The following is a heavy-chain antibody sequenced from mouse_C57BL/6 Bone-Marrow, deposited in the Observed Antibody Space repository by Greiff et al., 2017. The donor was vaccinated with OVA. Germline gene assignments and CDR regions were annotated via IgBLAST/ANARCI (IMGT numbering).Heavy chain of an antibody. J-gene: IGHJ3*01. D-gene: IGHD2-4*01. CDR1: GFTFSDYG. Sequence: EVKLVESGGGLVKPGGSLKLSCAASGFTFSDYGMHWVRQAPEQGLEWVAYISSGSSTIYYADTVKGRFTISRDNAKNTLFLQMTSLRSEDTAMYYCARPLIYYDYDWFAYWGQGTLVTVSA. CDR3: ARPLIYYDYDWFAY. CDR2: ISSGSSTI. V-gene: IGHV5-17*01.